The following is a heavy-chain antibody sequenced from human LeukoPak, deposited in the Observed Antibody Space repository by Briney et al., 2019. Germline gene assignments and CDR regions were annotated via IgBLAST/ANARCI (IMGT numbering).Heavy chain of an antibody. CDR3: AMGAGIQLWLRN. V-gene: IGHV3-53*01. Sequence: GGSLSLSCAASGFTVSSNYMSWVRQALGKGPEWVSVIYSGGSTYYADSVKGRFTISRDNSKNTLYLQMNSLRAEDTAVYYCAMGAGIQLWLRNWGQGALVTVSS. J-gene: IGHJ4*02. D-gene: IGHD5-18*01. CDR2: IYSGGST. CDR1: GFTVSSNY.